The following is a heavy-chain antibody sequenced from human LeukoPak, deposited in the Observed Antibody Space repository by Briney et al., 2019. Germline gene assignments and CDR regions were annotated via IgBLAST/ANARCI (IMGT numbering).Heavy chain of an antibody. CDR3: ARDRRFSLLWFGGNYYGMDV. Sequence: AGGSLRLSCAAPGFTFSSYGMHGVRQAPGKGLEWVSVIWYDGSNKYYAESVKGRFTISRDNSQHTLYLQMNSLRAEDTAVYYCARDRRFSLLWFGGNYYGMDVWGQGTTVTASS. J-gene: IGHJ6*02. CDR2: IWYDGSNK. CDR1: GFTFSSYG. D-gene: IGHD3-10*01. V-gene: IGHV3-33*01.